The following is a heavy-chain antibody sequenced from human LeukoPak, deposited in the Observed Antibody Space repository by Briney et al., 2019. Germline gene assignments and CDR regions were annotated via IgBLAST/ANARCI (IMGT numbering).Heavy chain of an antibody. CDR2: IA. J-gene: IGHJ4*02. V-gene: IGHV1-69*05. Sequence: SVKVSCKXSGGTFSSYAISWARQAPGQGLEWMGRIANYAQKFQGRVTITTDESTSTAYMELSSLRSEDTAVYYCARGDGYNYYYFEYWGQGTLVTVSS. D-gene: IGHD5-24*01. CDR1: GGTFSSYA. CDR3: ARGDGYNYYYFEY.